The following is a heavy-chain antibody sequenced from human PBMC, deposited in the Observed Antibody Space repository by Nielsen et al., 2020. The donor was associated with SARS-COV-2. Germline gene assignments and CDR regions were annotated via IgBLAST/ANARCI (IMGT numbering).Heavy chain of an antibody. J-gene: IGHJ4*01. CDR3: AAKYGGEWLAVFDY. CDR1: GYTFTSYD. D-gene: IGHD6-19*01. V-gene: IGHV1-8*01. CDR2: MNPNSGNT. Sequence: ASVKVSCKASGYTFTSYDINWVRQATGQGLEWMGWMNPNSGNTGYAQKFQGRVTMTRNTSISTAYMELNSLEIEDTAVYYCAAKYGGEWLAVFDYWGQGTQVTVSS.